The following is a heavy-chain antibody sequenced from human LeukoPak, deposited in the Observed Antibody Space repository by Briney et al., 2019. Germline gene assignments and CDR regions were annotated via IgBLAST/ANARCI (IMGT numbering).Heavy chain of an antibody. CDR3: AKDYYDILTGYYNGYDY. J-gene: IGHJ4*02. CDR2: ISGSGGST. D-gene: IGHD3-9*01. CDR1: GFTFSSYA. Sequence: PGGPLRLSCAASGFTFSSYAMSWVRQAPGKGLEWVSAISGSGGSTYYADSVKGRFTISRDNSKNTLYLQMNSLRAEDTAVYYCAKDYYDILTGYYNGYDYWGQGTLVTVSS. V-gene: IGHV3-23*01.